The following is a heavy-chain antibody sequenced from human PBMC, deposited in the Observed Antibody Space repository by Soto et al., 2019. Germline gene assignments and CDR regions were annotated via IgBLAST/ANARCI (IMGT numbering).Heavy chain of an antibody. V-gene: IGHV4-61*01. CDR3: ARDPGPYCSGGSCAGGYYYYGMYV. CDR1: GGSVSSGSYY. J-gene: IGHJ6*02. D-gene: IGHD2-15*01. CDR2: IYYSGST. Sequence: PSETLSLTCTVSGGSVSSGSYYWSWIRQPPGKGLEWIGYIYYSGSTNYNPSLKSRVTISVDTSKNQFSLKLSSVTAADTAVYYCARDPGPYCSGGSCAGGYYYYGMYVWGQGTTVTVSS.